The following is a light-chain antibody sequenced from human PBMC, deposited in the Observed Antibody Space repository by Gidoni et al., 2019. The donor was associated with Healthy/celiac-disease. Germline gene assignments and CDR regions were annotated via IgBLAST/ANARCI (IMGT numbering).Light chain of an antibody. Sequence: IRMTQSPSSFSASTGDRVTITCRASQGISSYLAWYQQKPGKAPKLLIYAASTLQSGVPSRFSGSGSGTDFTLTISCLQSEDFATYYCQQYYSYPQTFGQGTQVEIK. CDR2: AAS. CDR3: QQYYSYPQT. V-gene: IGKV1-8*01. J-gene: IGKJ1*01. CDR1: QGISSY.